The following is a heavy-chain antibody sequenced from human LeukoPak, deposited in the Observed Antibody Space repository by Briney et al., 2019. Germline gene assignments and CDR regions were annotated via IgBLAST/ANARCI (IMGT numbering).Heavy chain of an antibody. CDR2: ISYSGST. V-gene: IGHV4-39*07. Sequence: SETLSLTCKVSGDSMTSSSYEWAWIRQTPGKGLEWIGTISYSGSTDYNPSLKSRVTISVDTSKDQFSLNLGSVTAADTAVYYCARDVKIGATWNYILGNFDYWGQGTLVSVSS. CDR3: ARDVKIGATWNYILGNFDY. D-gene: IGHD1-7*01. CDR1: GDSMTSSSYE. J-gene: IGHJ4*02.